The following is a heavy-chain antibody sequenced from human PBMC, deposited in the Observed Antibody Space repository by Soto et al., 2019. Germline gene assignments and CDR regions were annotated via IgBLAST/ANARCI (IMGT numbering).Heavy chain of an antibody. CDR2: IYTCGSR. J-gene: IGHJ5*02. CDR3: ARGFDT. V-gene: IGHV4-4*07. Sequence: QLQLQESGPGLVKPSETLSLSCTVSGGSISSDCWTWVRHPDRKGLVCIGRIYTCGSRNYNPYLRSRVDMTVETAKNQFLQNLSSVSVADTAMYYCARGFDTWGQGTLVTVSS. CDR1: GGSISSDC.